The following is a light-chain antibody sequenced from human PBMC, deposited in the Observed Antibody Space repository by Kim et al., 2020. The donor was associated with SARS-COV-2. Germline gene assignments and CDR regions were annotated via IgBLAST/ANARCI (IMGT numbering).Light chain of an antibody. CDR2: YDG. CDR3: QVRDFSGSQAI. Sequence: SYELTQPPSVSVAPGTTARIPCGGNIIERESVHWYQQKPGQVPVLIIYYDGVRPSGIPERFSGSTSGNTATLTISRVEGGDEADYHCQVRDFSGSQAIFG. V-gene: IGLV3-21*01. J-gene: IGLJ2*01. CDR1: IIERES.